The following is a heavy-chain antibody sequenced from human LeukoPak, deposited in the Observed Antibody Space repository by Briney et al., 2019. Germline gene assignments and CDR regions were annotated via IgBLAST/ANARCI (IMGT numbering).Heavy chain of an antibody. D-gene: IGHD2-21*02. J-gene: IGHJ4*02. V-gene: IGHV4-59*01. CDR3: ARVPGDYSSGFDY. Sequence: PSETLSLTCTVSGGSISSYYWSWIRQPPGKGLEWIGYIYYSGSTNYNPSLKSRVTISVDTSKNQFSLKLSSVTAADTAVYYCARVPGDYSSGFDYWGQGTLVTVSS. CDR1: GGSISSYY. CDR2: IYYSGST.